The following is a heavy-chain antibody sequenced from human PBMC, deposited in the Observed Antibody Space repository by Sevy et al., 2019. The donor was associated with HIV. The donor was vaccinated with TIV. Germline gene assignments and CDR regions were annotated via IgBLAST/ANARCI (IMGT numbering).Heavy chain of an antibody. CDR3: GRAQGYCVVNSCFGGSINAFDI. Sequence: GGSLRLSCAASGFIFSDYAMHWVRLVPGKGLEWVSGISWNSGAIGYADSVKGRFTISRDNAKNSLHLQMNSLRVEDTALYYCGRAQGYCVVNSCFGGSINAFDIWGQGTMVTVSS. D-gene: IGHD2-2*01. V-gene: IGHV3-9*01. J-gene: IGHJ3*02. CDR1: GFIFSDYA. CDR2: ISWNSGAI.